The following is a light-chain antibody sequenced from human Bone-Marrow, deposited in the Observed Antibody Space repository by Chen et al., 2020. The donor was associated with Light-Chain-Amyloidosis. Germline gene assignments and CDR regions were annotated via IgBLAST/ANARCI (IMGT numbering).Light chain of an antibody. V-gene: IGLV2-14*01. CDR1: SSDVGSYNY. CDR2: EVS. CDR3: SSYTSSSTSWV. Sequence: QSAPPQPASVSGPPGQSIAIPCTGTSSDVGSYNYVSLYQQHPGKAPKLMLDEVSNRPSGVSNRLAGSTAGNTASLTISGRQAEDEADYCCSSYTSSSTSWVFGGGTKLTVL. J-gene: IGLJ3*02.